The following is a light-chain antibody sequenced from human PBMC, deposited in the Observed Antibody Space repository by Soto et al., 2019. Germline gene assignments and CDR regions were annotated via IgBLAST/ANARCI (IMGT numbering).Light chain of an antibody. CDR2: GAS. Sequence: EIVMTQSPATLSVSPGERATLSCRASQSVSNNLAWYQQKPGQAPRLLSQGASTRATGIPARFSGGGSGTEFTLTISSLQSEDFGIYYCQQYNNWPPEYTFGQGTKVDIK. V-gene: IGKV3-15*01. CDR3: QQYNNWPPEYT. CDR1: QSVSNN. J-gene: IGKJ2*01.